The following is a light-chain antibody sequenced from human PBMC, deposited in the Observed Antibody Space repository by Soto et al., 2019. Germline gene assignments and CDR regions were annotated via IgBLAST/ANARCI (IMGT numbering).Light chain of an antibody. Sequence: IVMTQSPATLSVSPGERATLSCRASQSVRSNFLAWYQQKPGQASRLLIYGASNRATGIPDRFSGSGSGTDFTLTITRLEPEDFAMYYCQRYDSLRTFGQGTKVDIK. J-gene: IGKJ1*01. CDR3: QRYDSLRT. CDR1: QSVRSNF. CDR2: GAS. V-gene: IGKV3-20*01.